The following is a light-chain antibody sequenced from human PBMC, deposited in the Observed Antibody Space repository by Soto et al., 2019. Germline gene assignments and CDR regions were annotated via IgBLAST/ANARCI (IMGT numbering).Light chain of an antibody. CDR3: LLYDDGAWV. J-gene: IGLJ3*02. V-gene: IGLV7-43*01. CDR1: TGPVTSGFY. CDR2: SIN. Sequence: QTVVTQEPSLTVSPGGTVTLTCASTTGPVTSGFYPHWFQQTPEQAPRALIYSINNKYSWTPARFSGSLLGGKAALTLSGVQPEDEAEYYCLLYDDGAWVFGGGTKLTVL.